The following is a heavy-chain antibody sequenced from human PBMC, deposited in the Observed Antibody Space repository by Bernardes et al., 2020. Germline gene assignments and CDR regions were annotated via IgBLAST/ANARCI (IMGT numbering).Heavy chain of an antibody. V-gene: IGHV3-21*01. CDR2: ISSSSSYI. Sequence: GGSLRLSCAASGFTFTTYSMNWVRQAPGKGLEWVSSISSSSSYIYYADSVKGRFTISRDNAKNSLYLQMNSLRAEDTAVYYCARETITGTTVDCWGQGTLVTVSS. CDR1: GFTFTTYS. J-gene: IGHJ4*02. CDR3: ARETITGTTVDC. D-gene: IGHD1-20*01.